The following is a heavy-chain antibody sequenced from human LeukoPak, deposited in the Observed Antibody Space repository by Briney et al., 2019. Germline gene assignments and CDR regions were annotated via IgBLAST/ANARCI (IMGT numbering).Heavy chain of an antibody. J-gene: IGHJ5*02. V-gene: IGHV1-18*01. D-gene: IGHD3-10*01. CDR2: ISAYNGNT. Sequence: ASVKVSCKASGYTFTSYGISWVRQAPGQGLEWMGWISAYNGNTNYAQKFQGRVTMTEDTSTDTAYMELSSLRSEDTAVYYCATLTQVTMVRGVIDWFDPWGQGTLVTVSS. CDR3: ATLTQVTMVRGVIDWFDP. CDR1: GYTFTSYG.